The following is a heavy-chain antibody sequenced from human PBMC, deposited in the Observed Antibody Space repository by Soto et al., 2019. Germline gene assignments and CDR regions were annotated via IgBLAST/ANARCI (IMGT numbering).Heavy chain of an antibody. CDR1: GGSISSGGYS. Sequence: LSLTCAVSGGSISSGGYSWSWIRQPPGKGLEWIGYIYHSGSTYYNPSPKSRVTISVDRSKNQFSLKLSSVTAADTAVYYCARGRGQIAARPSNWFDPWGQGTLVTVSS. CDR2: IYHSGST. CDR3: ARGRGQIAARPSNWFDP. J-gene: IGHJ5*02. V-gene: IGHV4-30-2*01. D-gene: IGHD6-6*01.